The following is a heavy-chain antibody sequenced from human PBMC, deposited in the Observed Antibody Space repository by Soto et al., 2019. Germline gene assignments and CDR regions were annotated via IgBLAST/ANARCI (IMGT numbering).Heavy chain of an antibody. V-gene: IGHV5-10-1*01. CDR3: ARYQGYCSSTSCYHYYYGMDV. Sequence: GESLKISCKGSGYSFTSYWISWVRQMPGKGLEWMGRIDPSDSYTNYSPSLQGHVTISADKSISTAYLQWSSLKASDTAMYYCARYQGYCSSTSCYHYYYGMDVWGQGTTVTVSS. CDR2: IDPSDSYT. CDR1: GYSFTSYW. J-gene: IGHJ6*02. D-gene: IGHD2-2*01.